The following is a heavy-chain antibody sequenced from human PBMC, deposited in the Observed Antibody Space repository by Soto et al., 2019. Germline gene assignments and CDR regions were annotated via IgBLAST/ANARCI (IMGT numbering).Heavy chain of an antibody. J-gene: IGHJ6*02. CDR1: GGTFSSYA. V-gene: IGHV1-69*13. CDR2: IIPIFGTA. D-gene: IGHD3-16*02. CDR3: ARATNMITLGGVIVKAEEYFYYGMDV. Sequence: GASVKVSCKASGGTFSSYAISWVRQAPGQGLEWMGGIIPIFGTANYAQKFQGRVTITADESTSTAYMELSSLRSEDTAVYYCARATNMITLGGVIVKAEEYFYYGMDVWGQGTTVTVSS.